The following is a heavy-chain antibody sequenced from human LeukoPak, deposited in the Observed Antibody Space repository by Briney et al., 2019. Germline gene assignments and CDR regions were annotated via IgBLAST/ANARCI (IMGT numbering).Heavy chain of an antibody. CDR2: IYYSGTT. CDR1: GGSISSYY. CDR3: ARVGRGGAFDI. D-gene: IGHD3-16*01. Sequence: SETLSLTCTVSGGSISSYYWSWIRQPPGKGLEWIGFIYYSGTTNYNPSLKSRVTISVDTCKNQFSLKLSSVTAADTAVYYCARVGRGGAFDIWGQGTMVTVSS. J-gene: IGHJ3*02. V-gene: IGHV4-59*01.